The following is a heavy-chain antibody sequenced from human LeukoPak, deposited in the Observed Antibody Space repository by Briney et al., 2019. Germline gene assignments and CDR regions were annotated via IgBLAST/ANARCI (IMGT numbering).Heavy chain of an antibody. D-gene: IGHD6-19*01. V-gene: IGHV4-59*01. CDR1: GGSISSYY. J-gene: IGHJ6*02. CDR2: IYYSGST. CDR3: ARERIAVAGHYYYYYGMDV. Sequence: SETLSLTCTVSGGSISSYYWSWIRQPPGKGLEWIGYIYYSGSTNYNPSLKSRVTISVDTSKNQFSLKLSSATAADTAVYYCARERIAVAGHYYYYYGMDVWGQGTTVTVSS.